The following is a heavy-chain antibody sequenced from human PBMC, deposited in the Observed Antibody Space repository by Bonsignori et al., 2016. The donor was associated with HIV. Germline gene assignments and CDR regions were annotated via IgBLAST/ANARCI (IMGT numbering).Heavy chain of an antibody. Sequence: WIRQPPGKGLEWVSGISGSGGSTYYADSVKGRFTISRDNSNNTLYLQMNSLRAEDTAVYYCAKDLLFFPSWGQGTLVTVSS. V-gene: IGHV3-23*01. J-gene: IGHJ4*02. CDR3: AKDLLFFPS. CDR2: ISGSGGST. D-gene: IGHD3-3*01.